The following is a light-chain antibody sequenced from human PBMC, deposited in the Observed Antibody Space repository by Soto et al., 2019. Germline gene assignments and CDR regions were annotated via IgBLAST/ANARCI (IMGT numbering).Light chain of an antibody. V-gene: IGKV1-39*01. CDR1: QSIGSY. CDR2: NAS. J-gene: IGKJ2*01. CDR3: QQSSIAPRT. Sequence: DIQMTQSPSSLSASVGDRVTITCRASQSIGSYLSWYQQKAGKAPKLLIYNASNLQSWVPSRFSGSGSGKDFTLTISRLQPEDFATYYCQQSSIAPRTFGQGTKVEIK.